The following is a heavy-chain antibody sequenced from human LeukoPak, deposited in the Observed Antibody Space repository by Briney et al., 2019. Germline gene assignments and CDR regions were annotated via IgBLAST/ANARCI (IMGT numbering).Heavy chain of an antibody. CDR3: ARECKLRYFDWYYFDY. V-gene: IGHV1-69*13. D-gene: IGHD3-9*01. Sequence: SVKVSCKASGGTFSSYAISWVRQAPGQGLEWMGGIIPIFGTANYAQKFQGRVTITADESTSTAYMELSSLRSEDTAVYYCARECKLRYFDWYYFDYWGQGTLVTVSS. CDR1: GGTFSSYA. CDR2: IIPIFGTA. J-gene: IGHJ4*02.